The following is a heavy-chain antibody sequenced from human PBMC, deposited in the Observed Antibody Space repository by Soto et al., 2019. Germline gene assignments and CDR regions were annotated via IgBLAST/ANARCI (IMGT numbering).Heavy chain of an antibody. CDR3: ARRGSGSYYDY. CDR2: ISGSGGST. V-gene: IGHV3-23*01. CDR1: GFTISSYA. J-gene: IGHJ4*02. Sequence: EVQLLESGGGLVQPGGSLRLSCAASGFTISSYAMRWVRQAPGKGLEWVSAISGSGGSTYYADSVKGRFTISRDNTKNTLYLQMNSLRAEDTAVYYCARRGSGSYYDYWGQGTLVIVSS. D-gene: IGHD1-26*01.